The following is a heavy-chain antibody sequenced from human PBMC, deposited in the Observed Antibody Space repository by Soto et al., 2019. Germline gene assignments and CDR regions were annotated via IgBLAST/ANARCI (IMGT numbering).Heavy chain of an antibody. CDR3: ARWPDGYYYYGMDV. J-gene: IGHJ6*02. CDR1: GYTFTSYD. V-gene: IGHV1-8*01. Sequence: QVQLVQSGAEVKKPGASVKVSCKASGYTFTSYDINWVRQATGQGLEWMGWMNPNSGKTGYAQKFQGRVTMTRNTSLSTAYMELSSLRSEDTAVYYCARWPDGYYYYGMDVWGQGTTVTVSS. CDR2: MNPNSGKT.